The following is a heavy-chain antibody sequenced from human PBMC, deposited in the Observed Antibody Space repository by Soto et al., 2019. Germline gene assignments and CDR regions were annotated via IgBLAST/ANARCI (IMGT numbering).Heavy chain of an antibody. CDR1: GYTFTSYA. CDR2: INAGNGNT. D-gene: IGHD3-22*01. V-gene: IGHV1-3*01. CDR3: ARDQIQMSPRYYDSSGYYDY. J-gene: IGHJ4*02. Sequence: ASVKVSCKASGYTFTSYAMHWVRQAPEQRLEWMGWINAGNGNTKYSQKFQGRVTITRDTSASTAYMELSSLRSEDTAVYYCARDQIQMSPRYYDSSGYYDYWGQGTLVTVSS.